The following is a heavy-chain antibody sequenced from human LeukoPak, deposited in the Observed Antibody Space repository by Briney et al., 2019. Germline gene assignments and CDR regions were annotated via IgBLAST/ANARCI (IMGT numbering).Heavy chain of an antibody. Sequence: PGGSLRLSCVASGFTFSSYAMHWVRQAPGKGLEWVAVISYDGSNKYYADSVKGRFTISRDNSKNTLYLQMNSLRAEDTAVYYCARQDSSGWYGFDYWGQGTLVTVSS. CDR3: ARQDSSGWYGFDY. CDR2: ISYDGSNK. J-gene: IGHJ4*02. CDR1: GFTFSSYA. V-gene: IGHV3-30*04. D-gene: IGHD6-19*01.